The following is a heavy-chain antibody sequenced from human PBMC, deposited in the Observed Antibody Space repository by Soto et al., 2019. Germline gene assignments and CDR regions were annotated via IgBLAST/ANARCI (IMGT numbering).Heavy chain of an antibody. V-gene: IGHV1-69*01. CDR2: IIPIFGTA. J-gene: IGHJ6*02. CDR1: GGTFSSYA. Sequence: QVQLVQSGAEVKKPGSSVKVSCKASGGTFSSYAISWVRQAPGQGLEWMGGIIPIFGTANYAQKFQGRVTITAAGSTSTAYVELSSLGSEDTAVHYCARARGGYCSRTSCYPSYYYYYGMDGWGQGTTVTVSS. CDR3: ARARGGYCSRTSCYPSYYYYYGMDG. D-gene: IGHD2-2*01.